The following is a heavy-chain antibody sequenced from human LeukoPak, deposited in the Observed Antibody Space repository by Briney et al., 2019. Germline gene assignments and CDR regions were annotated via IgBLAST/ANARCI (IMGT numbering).Heavy chain of an antibody. V-gene: IGHV3-7*01. Sequence: PGGSLRLSCAASGFSFSNYWMTWLRQAPGKGLEWVANIRGDESRKYYLDSVTGRFTISRDNAKNSLYLQMNSLRAEDTAVYYCATGGWYFDYWGQGTLVTVSS. CDR2: IRGDESRK. J-gene: IGHJ4*02. CDR1: GFSFSNYW. CDR3: ATGGWYFDY. D-gene: IGHD2-15*01.